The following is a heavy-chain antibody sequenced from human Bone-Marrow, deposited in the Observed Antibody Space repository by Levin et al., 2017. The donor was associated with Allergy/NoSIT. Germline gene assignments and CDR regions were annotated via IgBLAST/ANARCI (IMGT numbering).Heavy chain of an antibody. CDR2: IKSKTDGGTT. CDR3: TTMSYSSSWYEYDY. Sequence: PGESLKISCAASGFTFSNAWMSWVRQAPGKGLEWVGRIKSKTDGGTTDYAAPVKGRFTISRDDSKNTLYLQMNSLKTEDTAVYYCTTMSYSSSWYEYDYWGQGTLVTVSS. J-gene: IGHJ4*02. D-gene: IGHD6-13*01. V-gene: IGHV3-15*01. CDR1: GFTFSNAW.